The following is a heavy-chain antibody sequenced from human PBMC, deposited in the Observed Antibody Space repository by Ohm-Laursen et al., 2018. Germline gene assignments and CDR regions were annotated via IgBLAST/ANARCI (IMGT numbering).Heavy chain of an antibody. Sequence: SLRLSCAASGFTFSSYGMHWVRQAPGKGLEWVAFISYDGSNKYYADSVKGRFTISRDNSKNTLYLQMNSLRAEGTAVYYCAKDRGRDEYYFDYWGQGTLVTVSS. J-gene: IGHJ4*02. CDR3: AKDRGRDEYYFDY. D-gene: IGHD5-24*01. V-gene: IGHV3-30*18. CDR1: GFTFSSYG. CDR2: ISYDGSNK.